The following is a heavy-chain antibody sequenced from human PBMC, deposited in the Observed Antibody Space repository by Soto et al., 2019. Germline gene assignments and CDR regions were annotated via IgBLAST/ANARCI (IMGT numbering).Heavy chain of an antibody. CDR3: AKILRTPTTATDC. J-gene: IGHJ4*02. Sequence: PGGSLRLSCAASGFTFGDYTMSWVRQAPGKGLEWVSSISGAGGSTYYADSVTGRFTISRDNSNNTLYLQMNDLRAEDTAVYICAKILRTPTTATDCWGQGTLVTVSS. CDR1: GFTFGDYT. D-gene: IGHD1-1*01. CDR2: ISGAGGST. V-gene: IGHV3-23*01.